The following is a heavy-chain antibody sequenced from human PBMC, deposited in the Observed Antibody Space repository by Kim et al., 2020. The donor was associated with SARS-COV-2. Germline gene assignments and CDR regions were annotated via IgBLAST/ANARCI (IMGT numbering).Heavy chain of an antibody. J-gene: IGHJ4*02. Sequence: SYAVSVKGRFTISRDNSKNTLYLQMNSLRAEDTAVYYCARPRAGGGALDYWGQGTLVTVSS. V-gene: IGHV3-30*01. CDR3: ARPRAGGGALDY. D-gene: IGHD3-16*01.